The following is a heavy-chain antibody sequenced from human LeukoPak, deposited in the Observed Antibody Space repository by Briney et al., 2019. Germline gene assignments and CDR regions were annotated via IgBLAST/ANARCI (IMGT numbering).Heavy chain of an antibody. CDR2: IYTSGST. J-gene: IGHJ6*02. CDR3: ARDGISYGHYYYGMDV. V-gene: IGHV4-4*07. D-gene: IGHD5-18*01. CDR1: GGSISSYY. Sequence: SETLSLTCTVSGGSISSYYWSWIRQPAGKGLEWIGRIYTSGSTNYNPSLKSRVTMSVDTSKNQFSLKLSSVTAADTAVYYCARDGISYGHYYYGMDVWGQGTTVTVSS.